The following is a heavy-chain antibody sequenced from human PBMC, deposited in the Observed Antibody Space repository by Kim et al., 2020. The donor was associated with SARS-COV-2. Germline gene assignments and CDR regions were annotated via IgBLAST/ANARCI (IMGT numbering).Heavy chain of an antibody. CDR3: ARDPSIAALLLDYYYGMDV. Sequence: GRFTISRDNSKNTLYLQMNSLRAEDTAVYYCARDPSIAALLLDYYYGMDVWGQGTTVTVSS. D-gene: IGHD6-6*01. J-gene: IGHJ6*02. V-gene: IGHV3-30*07.